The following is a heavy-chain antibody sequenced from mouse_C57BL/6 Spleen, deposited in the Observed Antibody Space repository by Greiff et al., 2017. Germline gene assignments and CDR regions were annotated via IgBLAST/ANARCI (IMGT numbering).Heavy chain of an antibody. CDR2: IDPSDSYP. CDR3: ARYYGSSYDAMDY. Sequence: QVQLQQPGAELVRPGTSVTLSCKASGYTFTSYWMHWVKQRPGQGLEWIGVIDPSDSYPNYNQKFKGKATLTVDTSSSTAYMQLSSLTSEDSAVYYCARYYGSSYDAMDYWGQGTSVTVSS. D-gene: IGHD1-1*01. V-gene: IGHV1-59*01. J-gene: IGHJ4*01. CDR1: GYTFTSYW.